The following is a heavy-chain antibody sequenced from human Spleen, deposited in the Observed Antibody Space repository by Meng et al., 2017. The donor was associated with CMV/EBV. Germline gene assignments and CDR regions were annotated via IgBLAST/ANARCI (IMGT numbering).Heavy chain of an antibody. CDR3: ARDGCSSTSCYDY. CDR1: GFTFSDYY. Sequence: GESLKISCAASGFTFSDYYMGWIRQAPGKGLEWVSYITSSASAKHYADSVKGRFTISRDNAKDSLYLQMNSLRAEDTAFYYCARDGCSSTSCYDYWGQGTLVTVSS. J-gene: IGHJ4*02. V-gene: IGHV3-11*01. CDR2: ITSSASAK. D-gene: IGHD2-2*01.